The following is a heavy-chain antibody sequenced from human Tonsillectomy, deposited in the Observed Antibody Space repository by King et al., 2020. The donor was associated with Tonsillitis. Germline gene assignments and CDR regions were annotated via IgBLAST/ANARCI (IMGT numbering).Heavy chain of an antibody. V-gene: IGHV1-69*09. Sequence: QLVQSGAEVKKPGSSVKVSCKASGGTFSSYAISWVRQAPGQGLEWMGRIIPILGIANYAQKFQGRVTITADKSTSTAYMELSSLRSEDTAVYYCARAPWFGESQPRGWFDPWGQGTLVTVSS. D-gene: IGHD3-10*01. CDR2: IIPILGIA. J-gene: IGHJ5*02. CDR3: ARAPWFGESQPRGWFDP. CDR1: GGTFSSYA.